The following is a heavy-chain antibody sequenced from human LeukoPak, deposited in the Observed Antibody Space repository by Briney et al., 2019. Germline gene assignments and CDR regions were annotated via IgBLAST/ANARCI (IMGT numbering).Heavy chain of an antibody. V-gene: IGHV4-59*08. Sequence: KPSETLSLTCTLSGGSISSYYWSWIRQPPGKGLEWIGYIYYSGSTNYNPSLKSRVTISVDTSKNQFSLKLSSVTAADTAVYYCARGFASAYCGGDCYWGVAFDIWGQGTMVTVSS. CDR3: ARGFASAYCGGDCYWGVAFDI. D-gene: IGHD2-21*02. J-gene: IGHJ3*02. CDR1: GGSISSYY. CDR2: IYYSGST.